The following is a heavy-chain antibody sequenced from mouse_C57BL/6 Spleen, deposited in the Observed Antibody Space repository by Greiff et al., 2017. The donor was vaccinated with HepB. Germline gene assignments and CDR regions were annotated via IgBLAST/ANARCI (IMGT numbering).Heavy chain of an antibody. Sequence: EVQLQQSGAELVRPGASVKLSCTASGFNIKDDYMHWVKQRPEQGLEWIGWIDPENGDTEYASKFQGKAAITADTSSNTAYLQLSSLTSEDTAVYYCTKRRPQRYFDVWGTGTTVTVSS. CDR2: IDPENGDT. D-gene: IGHD1-2*01. CDR1: GFNIKDDY. CDR3: TKRRPQRYFDV. J-gene: IGHJ1*03. V-gene: IGHV14-4*01.